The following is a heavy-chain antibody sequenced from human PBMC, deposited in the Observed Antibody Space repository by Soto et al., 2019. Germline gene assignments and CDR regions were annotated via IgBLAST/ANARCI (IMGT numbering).Heavy chain of an antibody. V-gene: IGHV3-21*01. Sequence: GGSLRLSCAASGFTFSSYGMHWVRQAPGKGLEWVSSISSSSSYIYYADSVKGRFTISRDNAKNSLYLQMNSLRAEDTAVYYCAREKALYGSGYYYGMDVWGQGTTVTVSS. CDR3: AREKALYGSGYYYGMDV. CDR1: GFTFSSYG. CDR2: ISSSSSYI. D-gene: IGHD3-10*01. J-gene: IGHJ6*02.